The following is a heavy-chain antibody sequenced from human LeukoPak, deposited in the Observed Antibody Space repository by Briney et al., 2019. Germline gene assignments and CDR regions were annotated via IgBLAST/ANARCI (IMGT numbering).Heavy chain of an antibody. CDR1: GFTFSSYS. V-gene: IGHV3-21*01. CDR3: ARDLYSGSYPGPWFDP. Sequence: GGSLRLSCAASGFTFSSYSMNWVRQAPGKGLEWVSSISSSSSYIYYADSVKGRFTISRDNAKNSRYLQMNSPRAEDTAVYYCARDLYSGSYPGPWFDPWGQGTLVTVSS. J-gene: IGHJ5*02. D-gene: IGHD1-26*01. CDR2: ISSSSSYI.